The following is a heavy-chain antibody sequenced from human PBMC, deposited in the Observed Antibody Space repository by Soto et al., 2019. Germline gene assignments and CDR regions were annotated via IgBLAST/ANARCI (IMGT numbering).Heavy chain of an antibody. J-gene: IGHJ5*02. Sequence: QVHLVQSGVEVKTPGASVKVSCQASGYTFFTYDISWVRQAPGTGLEWMGWISTYSGDTKYAQKFQGRVTMITGTSTTTAYLELRSLRSDDTAVYYCARHHVPTTSENWFDPWGQGTLVTVSS. CDR2: ISTYSGDT. V-gene: IGHV1-18*01. CDR3: ARHHVPTTSENWFDP. CDR1: GYTFFTYD. D-gene: IGHD5-12*01.